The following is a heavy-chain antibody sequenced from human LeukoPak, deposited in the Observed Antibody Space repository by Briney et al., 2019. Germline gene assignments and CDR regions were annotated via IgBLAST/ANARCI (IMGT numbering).Heavy chain of an antibody. Sequence: SQTLSLTCTVSGGSISSGSYYWSWLRQPAGTGLEGLGRIYTSGSTNYNPSLKSRVTISVDTSKNQFSLKLSSVTAADTAVYYCARAGILMVYAAYYYYGMDVWGQGTTVTVSS. CDR3: ARAGILMVYAAYYYYGMDV. D-gene: IGHD2-8*01. J-gene: IGHJ6*02. CDR2: IYTSGST. V-gene: IGHV4-61*02. CDR1: GGSISSGSYY.